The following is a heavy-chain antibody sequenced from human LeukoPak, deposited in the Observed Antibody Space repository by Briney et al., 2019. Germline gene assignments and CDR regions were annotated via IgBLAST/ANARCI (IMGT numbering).Heavy chain of an antibody. CDR2: INSDGSST. CDR1: GFTFSSYW. J-gene: IGHJ5*02. Sequence: GGSLRLSCAASGFTFSSYWMHWVRQAPGKGLVWVSRINSDGSSTNYADSVKGRFTISRDNSKSTLYLQMNSLRAEDTAVYYCAKEELGISRWFDPWGQGTLVTVSS. V-gene: IGHV3-74*01. CDR3: AKEELGISRWFDP. D-gene: IGHD2-15*01.